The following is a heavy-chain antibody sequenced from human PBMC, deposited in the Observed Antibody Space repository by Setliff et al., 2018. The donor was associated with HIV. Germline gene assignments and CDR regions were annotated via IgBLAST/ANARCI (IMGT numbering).Heavy chain of an antibody. J-gene: IGHJ3*01. CDR3: AKGGLNWGIGEGFDV. Sequence: GGSLRLPCLTSGFTFSSFAMSWVRQTPGKGLDWVSAIVGSGIGTYYANSVKGRFTISRDNSKNTVYLQMNSLRAEDTAAYYCAKGGLNWGIGEGFDVWGQGTMVTVSS. CDR1: GFTFSSFA. V-gene: IGHV3-23*01. CDR2: IVGSGIGT. D-gene: IGHD6-13*01.